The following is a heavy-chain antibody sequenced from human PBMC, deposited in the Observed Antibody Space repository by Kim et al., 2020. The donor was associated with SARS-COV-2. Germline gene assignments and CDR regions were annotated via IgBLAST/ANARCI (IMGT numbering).Heavy chain of an antibody. Sequence: TLSLTCTVSGGSIRSSSYYWGWIRQPPGKGLEWIGSIYYSGSTYYNPSLKSRVTISVDTSKNQFSLKLSSVTAADTAVYYCARLVRSSWYEVDYWGQGTLVTVSS. CDR1: GGSIRSSSYY. CDR3: ARLVRSSWYEVDY. J-gene: IGHJ4*02. D-gene: IGHD6-13*01. V-gene: IGHV4-39*01. CDR2: IYYSGST.